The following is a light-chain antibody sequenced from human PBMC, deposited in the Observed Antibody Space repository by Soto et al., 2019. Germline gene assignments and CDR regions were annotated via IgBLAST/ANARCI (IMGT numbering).Light chain of an antibody. CDR3: QQYGSWWT. Sequence: EIVMTQSPDTLSVSPVERATLSCMASQSVSDNLAWHQQKPGQAPRLLIYGASTTATGIPDRFSGSGSGTDFTLPISRLEPEDFAVYYCQQYGSWWTFGQGTKVDIK. J-gene: IGKJ1*01. V-gene: IGKV3-20*01. CDR1: QSVSDN. CDR2: GAS.